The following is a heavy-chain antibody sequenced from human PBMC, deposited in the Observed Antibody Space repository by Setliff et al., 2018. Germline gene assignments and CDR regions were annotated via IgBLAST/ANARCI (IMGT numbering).Heavy chain of an antibody. CDR1: GFIFNTYG. J-gene: IGHJ5*02. CDR2: TWYDGINK. CDR3: VPQGPGYGNGWWTNWFDP. Sequence: PGGSLRLSCGASGFIFNTYGMHWVRQAPGKGLEWVAFTWYDGINKYYADSVKGRFTISRDNSKNTLYLQMNSLRVDDTAVYYCVPQGPGYGNGWWTNWFDPWGQGTLVTVSS. V-gene: IGHV3-30*02. D-gene: IGHD6-19*01.